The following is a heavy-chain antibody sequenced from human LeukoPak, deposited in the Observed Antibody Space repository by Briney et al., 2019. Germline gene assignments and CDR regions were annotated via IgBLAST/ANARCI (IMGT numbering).Heavy chain of an antibody. Sequence: PGGSLRLSCVASGFTFSSYWMSWVRQAPGKGLEWVANIKEDGSEKYYVDSVKGRFTISRDNAKKSLYLQMNSLRAEDTAMYYCARLVTRDLTGYLRTDYCDCWGQGTLVTVSS. V-gene: IGHV3-7*01. CDR3: ARLVTRDLTGYLRTDYCDC. CDR1: GFTFSSYW. D-gene: IGHD3-9*01. CDR2: IKEDGSEK. J-gene: IGHJ4*02.